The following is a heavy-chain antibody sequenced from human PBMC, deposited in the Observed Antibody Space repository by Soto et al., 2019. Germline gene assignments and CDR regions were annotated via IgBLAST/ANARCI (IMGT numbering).Heavy chain of an antibody. CDR1: GYTFTSYD. CDR2: MSPNSGNT. CDR3: AIVERDIAAAGPPYYYYYYMYV. Sequence: GASVKVSCKASGYTFTSYDINWVRQATGQGLEWMGWMSPNSGNTGYAQKFQGRVTMTRNTSISTAYMELSSLRSEDTAVYYCAIVERDIAAAGPPYYYYYYMYVWGKGTTVTVSS. J-gene: IGHJ6*03. V-gene: IGHV1-8*01. D-gene: IGHD6-13*01.